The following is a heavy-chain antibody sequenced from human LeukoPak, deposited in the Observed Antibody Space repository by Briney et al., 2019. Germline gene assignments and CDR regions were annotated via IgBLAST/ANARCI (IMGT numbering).Heavy chain of an antibody. CDR2: IYHSGST. D-gene: IGHD3-22*01. CDR1: GYSISSGYY. J-gene: IGHJ4*02. Sequence: SETLSLTCAVSGYSISSGYYWGWIRQPPGKGLEWIGSIYHSGSTYYNPSLKSRVTISVDTSKNQFSLKLSSVTAADTAVYYCARGYYDSSGNMDYWGQGTLVTVSS. V-gene: IGHV4-38-2*01. CDR3: ARGYYDSSGNMDY.